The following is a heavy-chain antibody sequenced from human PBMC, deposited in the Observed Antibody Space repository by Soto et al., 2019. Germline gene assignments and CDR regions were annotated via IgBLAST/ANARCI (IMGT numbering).Heavy chain of an antibody. CDR1: GFTFSSHD. J-gene: IGHJ5*02. V-gene: IGHV3-13*01. Sequence: EVQLVESGGGLVQPGGSLSLSCAASGFTFSSHDMHWVRQVTGKGLEWVSGIDSAGDAKYTASVKGPFTIARENAKKSLNLQMNSLRAGDTAVYYCARGGIRGVSWNWFDTWGQGTLVTVSS. CDR2: IDSAGDA. CDR3: ARGGIRGVSWNWFDT. D-gene: IGHD3-10*01.